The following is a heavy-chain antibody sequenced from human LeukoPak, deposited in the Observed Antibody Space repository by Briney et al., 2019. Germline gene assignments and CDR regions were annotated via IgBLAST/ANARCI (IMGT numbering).Heavy chain of an antibody. Sequence: SETLSLTCAVYGGSFSGYYWSWIRQPPGKGLEWIGEINHSGSTNYNPSLKSRVTISVDTSKNQFSLKLSSVTAADTAVYYCAREGYYFDRSGYKPSDAFDIWGQGTMVTVSS. J-gene: IGHJ3*02. V-gene: IGHV4-34*01. CDR2: INHSGST. CDR3: AREGYYFDRSGYKPSDAFDI. D-gene: IGHD3-22*01. CDR1: GGSFSGYY.